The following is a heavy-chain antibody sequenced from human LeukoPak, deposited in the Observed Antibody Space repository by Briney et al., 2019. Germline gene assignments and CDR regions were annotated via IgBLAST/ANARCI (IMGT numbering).Heavy chain of an antibody. J-gene: IGHJ5*02. V-gene: IGHV4-59*08. D-gene: IGHD5-18*01. Sequence: PSETLSLTCTVSGGSISSYYWSWIRQPPGKGLEWIGNIYYSGSTNYNPSLKSRVTISVDTSKNQFSLKLSSVTAADTAVYYCARQTPIQLWTPNWFDPWGQGTLVTVSS. CDR3: ARQTPIQLWTPNWFDP. CDR2: IYYSGST. CDR1: GGSISSYY.